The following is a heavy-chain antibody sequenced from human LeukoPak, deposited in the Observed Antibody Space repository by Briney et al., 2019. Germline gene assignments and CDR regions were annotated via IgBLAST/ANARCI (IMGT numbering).Heavy chain of an antibody. Sequence: GASVKVSCKASGGTFSSYAISWVRQAPGQGLEWMGGIIPIFGTANYAQKFQGRVTITADESTSTAYMELSSLRSEDTAVYYCASAKRWLHPSFDYWGQGTLVTVSS. D-gene: IGHD5-24*01. CDR3: ASAKRWLHPSFDY. V-gene: IGHV1-69*13. J-gene: IGHJ4*02. CDR1: GGTFSSYA. CDR2: IIPIFGTA.